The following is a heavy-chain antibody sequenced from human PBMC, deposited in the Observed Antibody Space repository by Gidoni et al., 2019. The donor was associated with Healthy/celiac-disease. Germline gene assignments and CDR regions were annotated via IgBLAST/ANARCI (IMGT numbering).Heavy chain of an antibody. V-gene: IGHV3-30-3*01. Sequence: QVQLVESGGGVVQPGRSLRLSCAASGFTFSSYAMHWVRQAPGKGLGWVAVISYDGSNKYYADSVKGRFTNSRDNSKNTLYLQMNSLRAEDTAVYYCAGGLVPFDYWGQGTLVTVSS. CDR1: GFTFSSYA. CDR3: AGGLVPFDY. CDR2: ISYDGSNK. J-gene: IGHJ4*02. D-gene: IGHD6-19*01.